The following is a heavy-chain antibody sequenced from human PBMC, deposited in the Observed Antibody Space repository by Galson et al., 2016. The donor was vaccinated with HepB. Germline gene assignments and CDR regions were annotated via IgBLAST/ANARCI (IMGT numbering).Heavy chain of an antibody. J-gene: IGHJ4*02. Sequence: SETLSLTCTVSGGSINRYYWSWIRQPPGKGLEWIGYIYYTGSTHYNPSLMSRVTISVDTSKNQFPLKLNSVTAADTAVYYCGVNRGWGPDQWGQGTLVTVSS. CDR1: GGSINRYY. CDR3: GVNRGWGPDQ. V-gene: IGHV4-59*03. D-gene: IGHD3-16*01. CDR2: IYYTGST.